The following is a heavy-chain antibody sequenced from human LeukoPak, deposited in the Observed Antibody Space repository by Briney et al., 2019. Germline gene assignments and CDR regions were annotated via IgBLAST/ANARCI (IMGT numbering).Heavy chain of an antibody. CDR1: GYTFTDYY. CDR2: LNPNNGAT. J-gene: IGHJ4*02. D-gene: IGHD2-15*01. CDR3: ARDLGFCSGGSCGSMTTVTSYDY. Sequence: GASVKVSCKASGYTFTDYYMHWVRQAPGQGLEWMGWLNPNNGATNFAQKFQGRVTMARDTSISTTYMELSRLRSDDTAVYYCARDLGFCSGGSCGSMTTVTSYDYWGQGTLVTVSS. V-gene: IGHV1-2*02.